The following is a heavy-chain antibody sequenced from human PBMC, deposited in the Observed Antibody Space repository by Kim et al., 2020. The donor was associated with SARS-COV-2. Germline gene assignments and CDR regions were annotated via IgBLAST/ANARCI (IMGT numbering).Heavy chain of an antibody. Sequence: GGSLRLSCAASGFTFSSYAMHWVRQAPGKGLEWVAVISYDGSNKYYADSVKGRFTISRDNSKNTLYLQMNSLRAEDTAVYYCARDSQILTGYYWTSYYY. D-gene: IGHD3-9*01. CDR1: GFTFSSYA. J-gene: IGHJ6*01. V-gene: IGHV3-30*04. CDR3: ARDSQILTGYYWTSYYY. CDR2: ISYDGSNK.